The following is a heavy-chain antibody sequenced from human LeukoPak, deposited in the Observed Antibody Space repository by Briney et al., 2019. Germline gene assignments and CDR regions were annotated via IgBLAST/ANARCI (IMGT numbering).Heavy chain of an antibody. V-gene: IGHV3-11*01. J-gene: IGHJ3*02. CDR2: ISSSSSTI. CDR1: GGSFSGYY. D-gene: IGHD1-26*01. Sequence: LSLTCAVYGGSFSGYYWSWIRQPPGKGLEWVSYISSSSSTIYYADSVKGRFTISRDNAKNSLYLQMNSLRAEDTALYYCAKDMGRIVGATHIWGQGTMVTVSS. CDR3: AKDMGRIVGATHI.